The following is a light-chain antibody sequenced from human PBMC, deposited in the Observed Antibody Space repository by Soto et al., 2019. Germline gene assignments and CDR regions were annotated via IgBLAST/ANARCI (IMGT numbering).Light chain of an antibody. V-gene: IGKV1-39*01. CDR2: AAS. Sequence: DIEMTQSPSSLSASVGDRVTITCRASQSISSYLNWYQQKPGKAPKLLIYAASSLQSGVPSRFSGSGSGTDFTLTISSLRPEDFGTYYCQQGYSTRITLGQRAKVDI. CDR1: QSISSY. J-gene: IGKJ1*01. CDR3: QQGYSTRIT.